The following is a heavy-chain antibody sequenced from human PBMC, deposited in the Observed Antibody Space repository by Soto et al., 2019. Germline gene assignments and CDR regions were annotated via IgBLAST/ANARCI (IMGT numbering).Heavy chain of an antibody. CDR2: IYYSGST. CDR1: GGSISSGGYY. D-gene: IGHD2-15*01. J-gene: IGHJ5*02. V-gene: IGHV4-31*03. Sequence: SETLSLTCTVSGGSISSGGYYWSWIRQHPGKGLEWIGYIYYSGSTYYNPSLKSRVTISVDTSKNQFSLKLSSVTAADTAVYYCARDSYCSGGSCSTGVNWFDPWGQGTLVTVSS. CDR3: ARDSYCSGGSCSTGVNWFDP.